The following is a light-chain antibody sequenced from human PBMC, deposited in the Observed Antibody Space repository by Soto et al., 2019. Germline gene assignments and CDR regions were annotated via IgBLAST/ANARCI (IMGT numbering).Light chain of an antibody. J-gene: IGKJ3*01. CDR3: QQSSSTPPFT. Sequence: DIQMTQSPSSLSASVGDRVTITCRASQSISSYLTWYQQKPGKAPKLLIYGASTLQSGVPSRFGGSGSGTEFILTISSLQPEDSATYYCQQSSSTPPFTFGPGTKVGIK. CDR1: QSISSY. CDR2: GAS. V-gene: IGKV1-39*01.